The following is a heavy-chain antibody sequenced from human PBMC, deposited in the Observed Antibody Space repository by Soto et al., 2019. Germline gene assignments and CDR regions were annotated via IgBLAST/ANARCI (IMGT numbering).Heavy chain of an antibody. Sequence: QVQLVQSGAEVKKPGASVKVSCKASGYTFTSYGISWVRQAPGQGLEWMGWISAYNGNTNYAQKLQGRVTMTTDTSTNTAYMELRSLRSDDTAVYYCARDLWTYYYDSSGYYYVDYWGQGTLVTVSS. J-gene: IGHJ4*02. CDR1: GYTFTSYG. CDR2: ISAYNGNT. CDR3: ARDLWTYYYDSSGYYYVDY. V-gene: IGHV1-18*01. D-gene: IGHD3-22*01.